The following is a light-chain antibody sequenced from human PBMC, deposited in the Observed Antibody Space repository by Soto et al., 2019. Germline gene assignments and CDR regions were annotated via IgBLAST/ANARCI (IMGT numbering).Light chain of an antibody. CDR1: NIESLS. CDR2: DDS. V-gene: IGLV3-21*02. J-gene: IGLJ3*02. Sequence: SYELTQPPSVSVAPGQTARLTCAGNNIESLSVHWYQQRPGRAPVVVVHDDSDRPSGIPDRFSGSDSGNTATPTISRVEAGDEADYYCQVWDTTGDHWVFGGGTKLTVL. CDR3: QVWDTTGDHWV.